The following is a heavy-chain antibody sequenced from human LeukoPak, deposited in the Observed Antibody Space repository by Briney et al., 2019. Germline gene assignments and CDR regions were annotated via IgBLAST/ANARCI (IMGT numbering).Heavy chain of an antibody. CDR3: ARDEPGIAAAGKNNWFDP. V-gene: IGHV1-2*02. J-gene: IGHJ5*02. CDR2: INPNSGGT. CDR1: GYIFTDYY. Sequence: ASVKVSCKASGYIFTDYYMHWVRQAPGQGLEWMGWINPNSGGTNYAQKFRGRVTMTRDTSISTAYMELSRLRSDDTAVYYCARDEPGIAAAGKNNWFDPWGQGTLVTVSS. D-gene: IGHD6-13*01.